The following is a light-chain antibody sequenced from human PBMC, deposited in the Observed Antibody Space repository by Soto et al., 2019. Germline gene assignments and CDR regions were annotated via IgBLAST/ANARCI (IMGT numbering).Light chain of an antibody. CDR1: SSDVGGYNC. V-gene: IGLV2-14*03. J-gene: IGLJ1*01. CDR3: SSYRRGSTYV. Sequence: QSVLTQPASVSGAPGQPITVSCTGTSSDVGGYNCVSWYQQHPGKAPRLMIYDVTNRPSGVSDRFSGSKSGNTASLTISGLQAEDEADYYCSSYRRGSTYVFGTGTKVTVL. CDR2: DVT.